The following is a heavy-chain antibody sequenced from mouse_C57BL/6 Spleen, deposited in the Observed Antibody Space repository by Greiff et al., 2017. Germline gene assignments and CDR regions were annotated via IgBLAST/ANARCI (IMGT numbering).Heavy chain of an antibody. D-gene: IGHD2-5*01. CDR3: TTYSNYFD. J-gene: IGHJ2*01. CDR2: IDPENGDT. Sequence: EVQLVESGAELVRPGASVKLSCTASGFNIKDDYMHWVKQRPEQGLEWIGWIDPENGDTEYASKFQGKATITADTSSNTAYLQLSSLTSEDTAVYYCTTYSNYFDWGQGTTLTVSS. CDR1: GFNIKDDY. V-gene: IGHV14-4*01.